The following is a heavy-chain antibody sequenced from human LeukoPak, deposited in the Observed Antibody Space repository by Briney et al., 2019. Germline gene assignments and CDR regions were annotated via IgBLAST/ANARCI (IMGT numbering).Heavy chain of an antibody. V-gene: IGHV4-34*01. J-gene: IGHJ6*03. CDR3: ARFPGRQLGFVGYMDV. Sequence: SETLSLTCAVYGGSFSGCYWSWIRQPPGKGLEWIGEINHSGSTNYNPSLKSRVTISVDTSKNQFSLKLSSVTAADTAVYYCARFPGRQLGFVGYMDVWGKGTTVTVSS. D-gene: IGHD5-18*01. CDR2: INHSGST. CDR1: GGSFSGCY.